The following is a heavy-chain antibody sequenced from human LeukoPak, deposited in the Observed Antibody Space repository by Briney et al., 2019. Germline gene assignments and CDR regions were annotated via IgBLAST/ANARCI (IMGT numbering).Heavy chain of an antibody. CDR2: IYYSGST. V-gene: IGHV4-39*01. D-gene: IGHD3-10*01. CDR3: ARHNMVRGVTRYFDY. Sequence: SETLSLTCTVSGGSISSSSYYWGWIRQPPGKGLEWIGSIYYSGSTYYNPSFKIRVTISVDTSKNQFSLKLSSVTAADTAVYYCARHNMVRGVTRYFDYWGQGTLVTVSS. J-gene: IGHJ4*02. CDR1: GGSISSSSYY.